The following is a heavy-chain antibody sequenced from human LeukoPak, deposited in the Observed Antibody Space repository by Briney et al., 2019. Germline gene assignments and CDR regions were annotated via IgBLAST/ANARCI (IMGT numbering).Heavy chain of an antibody. CDR2: MWXDGSET. V-gene: IGHV3-33*01. CDR1: G. J-gene: IGHJ6*02. D-gene: IGHD4-17*01. CDR3: ARDWDGDYAYYFYYGMDV. Sequence: GMXWXRXXXXXXXXXLAXMWXDGSETFYSDSVRGRFTISRDNSKNTVHLQMNSLRAEDTAVYYCARDWDGDYAYYFYYGMDVWGQGTTVTVSS.